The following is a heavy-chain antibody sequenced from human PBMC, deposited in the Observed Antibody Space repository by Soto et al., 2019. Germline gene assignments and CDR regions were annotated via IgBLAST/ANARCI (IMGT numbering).Heavy chain of an antibody. D-gene: IGHD1-26*01. Sequence: QVQLVQSGPEVKKPGSSVKVSCKASGGTFSSDAISCVRQAPGQGLEWMGGTIPIFGPANYAQKFQGRVTIPADESTSTAYMELSSLRSEDTDVYYCARDAAWAVWGQGTMVTVSS. CDR1: GGTFSSDA. CDR2: TIPIFGPA. CDR3: ARDAAWAV. V-gene: IGHV1-69*12. J-gene: IGHJ3*01.